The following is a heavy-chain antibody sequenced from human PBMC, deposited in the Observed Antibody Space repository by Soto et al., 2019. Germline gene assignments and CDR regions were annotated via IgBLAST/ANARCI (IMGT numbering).Heavy chain of an antibody. Sequence: GGSLRLSCVGSEFTFSNYEMNWVRQAPGKGLEWVSYISYTGSTIYYADSVRGRFTISRDNSKNSLYLQMNSLRAEDTAVYYCARGLKNYYDRSGLHYWGQGTLVTVSS. CDR3: ARGLKNYYDRSGLHY. CDR1: EFTFSNYE. D-gene: IGHD3-22*01. CDR2: ISYTGSTI. V-gene: IGHV3-48*03. J-gene: IGHJ4*02.